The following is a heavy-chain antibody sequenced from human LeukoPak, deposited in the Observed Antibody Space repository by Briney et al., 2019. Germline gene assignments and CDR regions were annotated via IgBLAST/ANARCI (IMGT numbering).Heavy chain of an antibody. V-gene: IGHV5-51*01. CDR3: ARHSKGYSSSYDAFDI. CDR1: GYSFTSYW. J-gene: IGHJ3*02. D-gene: IGHD6-13*01. Sequence: GESLKISCKGSGYSFTSYWIGWVRQMPGKGLEWMGIIYPGDSDTRYSPSFQGQVTISADKSISTAYLQWSSLKASDTVMYYCARHSKGYSSSYDAFDIWGQGTMVTVSS. CDR2: IYPGDSDT.